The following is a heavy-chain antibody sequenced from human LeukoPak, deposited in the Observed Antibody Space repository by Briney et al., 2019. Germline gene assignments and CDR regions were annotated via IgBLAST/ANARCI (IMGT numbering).Heavy chain of an antibody. CDR2: INPSGGST. CDR3: ARTKRVDASDYYMDA. J-gene: IGHJ6*03. Sequence: ASVKVSCKASGYTFTSYYMHWVRQAPGQGLEWMGIINPSGGSTSYAQKFQGRVTMTRDMSTSTVYMELSSLRSEDTAVYYCARTKRVDASDYYMDAWGKGTTVTVSS. D-gene: IGHD2-15*01. V-gene: IGHV1-46*01. CDR1: GYTFTSYY.